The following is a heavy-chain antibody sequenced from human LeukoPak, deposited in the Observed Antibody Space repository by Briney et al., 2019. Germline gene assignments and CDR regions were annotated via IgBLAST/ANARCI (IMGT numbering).Heavy chain of an antibody. CDR2: IYSGGNT. CDR1: GFTVSSNS. D-gene: IGHD6-13*01. CDR3: ARSVAAGTDFDY. V-gene: IGHV3-53*01. J-gene: IGHJ4*02. Sequence: PGGSLRLSCTVSGFTVSSNSMSWVRQAPGKGLEWVSFIYSGGNTHYSDSVKGRFTISRDNSKNTLYLQMNSLRAEDTAVYYCARSVAAGTDFDYWGQGTLVTISS.